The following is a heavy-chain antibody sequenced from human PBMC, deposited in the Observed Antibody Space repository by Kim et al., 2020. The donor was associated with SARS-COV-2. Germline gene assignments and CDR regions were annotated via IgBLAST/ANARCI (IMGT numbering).Heavy chain of an antibody. Sequence: GGSLRLSCRSSGFTFGDYAINWVRQAPGKGLEWVGFIRDKAHGGTPDYAASLRGRFAISRDESKSIAYLQMNSLKTEDTAGYYYTNERYGGQGNLVTDSS. CDR1: GFTFGDYA. J-gene: IGHJ4*02. CDR3: TNERY. CDR2: IRDKAHGGTP. V-gene: IGHV3-49*04.